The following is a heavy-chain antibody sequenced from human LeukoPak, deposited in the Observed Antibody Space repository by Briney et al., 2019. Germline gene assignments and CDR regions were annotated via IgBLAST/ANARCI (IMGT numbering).Heavy chain of an antibody. CDR2: IKPDGSNK. J-gene: IGHJ4*02. D-gene: IGHD2/OR15-2a*01. CDR1: GFTFSSHG. V-gene: IGHV3-30*02. CDR3: ARSRAFDY. Sequence: GGSLRLSCAASGFTFSSHGMHWVRQAPGKGLEWVALIKPDGSNKYYADSVKGRFTISRDNSKNTLHLQMNSLRAEDTAVYYCARSRAFDYWGQGTLVTVSS.